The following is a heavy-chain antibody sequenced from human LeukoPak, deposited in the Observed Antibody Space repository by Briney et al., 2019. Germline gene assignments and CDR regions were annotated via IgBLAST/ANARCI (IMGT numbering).Heavy chain of an antibody. J-gene: IGHJ4*02. D-gene: IGHD3-3*02. CDR1: GFSFGDFA. Sequence: PGGSLRLSCTTSGFSFGDFAMSWFRQAPGKGLEWVGFIGGKAYGGTSDFAASVRGRFTISRDDSNSIAFLRMNSLEIEDTAVYYCTRAFLALRTADNWGRGTLVTVSS. CDR2: IGGKAYGGTS. V-gene: IGHV3-49*03. CDR3: TRAFLALRTADN.